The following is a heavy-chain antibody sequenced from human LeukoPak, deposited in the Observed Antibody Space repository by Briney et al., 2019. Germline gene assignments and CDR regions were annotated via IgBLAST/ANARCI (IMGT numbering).Heavy chain of an antibody. J-gene: IGHJ2*01. D-gene: IGHD4-23*01. Sequence: GGSLKLSCAASGFTFTDSAMHWVRQASGKGLEWVGRIRNKPNNYATAYAASVKGRFTISRDDSKNTAFLQMNSLETEDTAVYYCTRRPFGGNTSPYRYFDIWGRGTLVTVSS. V-gene: IGHV3-73*01. CDR1: GFTFTDSA. CDR2: IRNKPNNYAT. CDR3: TRRPFGGNTSPYRYFDI.